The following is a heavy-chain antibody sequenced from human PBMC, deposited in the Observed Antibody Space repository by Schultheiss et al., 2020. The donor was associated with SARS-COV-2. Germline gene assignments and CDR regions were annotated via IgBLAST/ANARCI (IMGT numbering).Heavy chain of an antibody. V-gene: IGHV3-23*01. CDR2: ISGSGGST. Sequence: GGSLRLSCAASGFTFSSYAMSWVRQAPGKGLEWVSAISGSGGSTYYADSVKGRFTISRDNSKNTLYLQINSLRADDTAVYYCVRDSTRYCTSTNCYAELFDYWGQGTLVTVSS. CDR1: GFTFSSYA. J-gene: IGHJ4*02. CDR3: VRDSTRYCTSTNCYAELFDY. D-gene: IGHD2-2*01.